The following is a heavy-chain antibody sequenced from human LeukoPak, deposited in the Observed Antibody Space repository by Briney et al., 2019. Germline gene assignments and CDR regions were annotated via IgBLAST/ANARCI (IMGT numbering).Heavy chain of an antibody. Sequence: PSETLSLTCTVSNDSISSSDYYWSWIRQHPGKGLEWIGYIYYSGSTYYNPSLKSRLTISVDTSKNQFSLELSSLTAADTAVYYWARVGDSGYGKFDPWGQGTLVTVSS. CDR1: NDSISSSDYY. V-gene: IGHV4-31*03. CDR3: ARVGDSGYGKFDP. D-gene: IGHD5-12*01. J-gene: IGHJ5*02. CDR2: IYYSGST.